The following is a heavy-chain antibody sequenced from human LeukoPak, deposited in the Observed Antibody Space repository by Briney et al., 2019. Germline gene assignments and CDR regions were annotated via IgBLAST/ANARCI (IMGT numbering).Heavy chain of an antibody. D-gene: IGHD6-13*01. J-gene: IGHJ5*02. CDR3: ARGPGYNSSWYLWDAYNWFDP. V-gene: IGHV1-8*01. CDR2: MNPNSGDT. CDR1: GYTFTSYD. Sequence: GASVKVSCKASGYTFTSYDINWVRQATGQGLEWMGWMNPNSGDTGYAQKFQGRVTMTRNTSISTAYMELSSLRSEDTAVYYCARGPGYNSSWYLWDAYNWFDPWGQGTLVTVSS.